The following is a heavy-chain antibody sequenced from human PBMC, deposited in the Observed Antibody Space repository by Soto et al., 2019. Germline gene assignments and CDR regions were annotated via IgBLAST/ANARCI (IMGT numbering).Heavy chain of an antibody. D-gene: IGHD1-7*01. J-gene: IGHJ6*03. CDR2: TYYRSRWYN. CDR3: AGTTSHQWYYMDV. Sequence: SQTLSLTCALSGDSVSSNIAAWNWIRLSPSRGLEWLARTYYRSRWYNDYAVSVRSRITVNPDTSKNQFSLQLTSVTPEDTAVYYCAGTTSHQWYYMDVWGKGTTVTVSS. V-gene: IGHV6-1*01. CDR1: GDSVSSNIAA.